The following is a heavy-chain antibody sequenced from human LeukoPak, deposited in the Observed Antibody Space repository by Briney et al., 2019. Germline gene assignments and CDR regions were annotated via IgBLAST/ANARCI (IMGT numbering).Heavy chain of an antibody. CDR1: GFPLSSYA. CDR2: TSSSDPGT. D-gene: IGHD2-21*02. Sequence: GGSLRLSCAASGFPLSSYAMSWVRQASGKGLEWVSATSSSDPGTYYADSVRGRFTISRDNSKNTLYLQLNSLRAEDTAVYYCAKGKNYYSSFDIWGQGTMVTVSS. J-gene: IGHJ3*02. V-gene: IGHV3-23*01. CDR3: AKGKNYYSSFDI.